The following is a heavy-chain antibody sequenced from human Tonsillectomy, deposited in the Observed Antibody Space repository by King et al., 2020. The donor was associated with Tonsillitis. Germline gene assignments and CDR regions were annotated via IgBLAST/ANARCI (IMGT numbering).Heavy chain of an antibody. J-gene: IGHJ4*02. CDR1: GFTFDDYA. CDR2: ISWNSGSI. D-gene: IGHD5-18*01. CDR3: AKGAYSFRYDIGFVDC. Sequence: VQLVESGGGLVQPGRSLSLSCAASGFTFDDYAMHWVRQAPGKGLEWVSGISWNSGSIGYADSVKGRFTISRDNAKNSLYLQMNRLRPEDTALYYCAKGAYSFRYDIGFVDCWGQGALVTVSS. V-gene: IGHV3-9*01.